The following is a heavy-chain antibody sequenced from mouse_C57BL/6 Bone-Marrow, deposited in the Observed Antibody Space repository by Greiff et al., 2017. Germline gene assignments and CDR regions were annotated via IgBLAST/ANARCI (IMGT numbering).Heavy chain of an antibody. D-gene: IGHD1-1*01. Sequence: QVQLQQPGAELVKPGASVKMSCKASGYTFTSYWITWVKQRPGQGLEWIGDIYPGSGSTNYNEKFKSKATLTVDTASRTAYMQLSSLTSEDSAVYYCARGVRYPDWYFDVWGTGTTVTVSS. J-gene: IGHJ1*03. CDR2: IYPGSGST. V-gene: IGHV1-55*01. CDR3: ARGVRYPDWYFDV. CDR1: GYTFTSYW.